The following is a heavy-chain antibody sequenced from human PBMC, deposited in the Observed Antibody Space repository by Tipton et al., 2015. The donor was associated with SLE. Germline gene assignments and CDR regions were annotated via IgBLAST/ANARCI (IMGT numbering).Heavy chain of an antibody. CDR3: AVGRFGVVIPYGMDV. D-gene: IGHD3-3*01. V-gene: IGHV1-69*15. CDR1: GGTFSSYA. CDR2: IIPIFGTA. J-gene: IGHJ6*02. Sequence: QSGAEVKKPGASVKVSCKASGGTFSSYAISWVRQAPGQGLEWMGRIIPIFGTAKYAQKFQGRVTITADESTTTAYMELSSLRSEDTAVYYCAVGRFGVVIPYGMDVWGQGTTVTVSS.